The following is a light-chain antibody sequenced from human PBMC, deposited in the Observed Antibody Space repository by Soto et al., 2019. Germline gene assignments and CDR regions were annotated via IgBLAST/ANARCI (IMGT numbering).Light chain of an antibody. J-gene: IGKJ1*01. CDR3: QQYGDMWT. V-gene: IGKV3-20*01. Sequence: EIVLTQPPSTLSLSPGESATISCRATESISTDLAWYQQKPGQAPRLVIHGASRRATGIPDRFSGSGSGTDFTLTINRLEPEDFAVYFCQQYGDMWTFGQGTKVDIK. CDR1: ESISTD. CDR2: GAS.